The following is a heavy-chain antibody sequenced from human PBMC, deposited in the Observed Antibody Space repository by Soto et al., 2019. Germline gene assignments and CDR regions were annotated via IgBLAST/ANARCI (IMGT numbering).Heavy chain of an antibody. V-gene: IGHV1-2*04. D-gene: IGHD2-15*01. CDR2: ITPNSGGT. J-gene: IGHJ5*02. CDR3: ARDRKYCSGGSCARTWFAP. CDR1: GYTFTGYY. Sequence: AAVKVSCKASGYTFTGYYMHWVRQAPGQGREWMGWITPNSGGTNYAQKFQGWVTMTRDTSISTAYMELSRLRSDDTAVYYCARDRKYCSGGSCARTWFAPWGQGTLVTVSP.